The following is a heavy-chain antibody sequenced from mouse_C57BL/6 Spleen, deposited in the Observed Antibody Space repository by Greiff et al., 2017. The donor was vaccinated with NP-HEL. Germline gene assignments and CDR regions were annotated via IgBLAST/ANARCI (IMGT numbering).Heavy chain of an antibody. V-gene: IGHV1-18*01. CDR2: INPNNGGT. CDR1: GYTFTDYN. J-gene: IGHJ1*03. Sequence: EVMLVESGPELVKPGASVKIPCKASGYTFTDYNMDWVKQSHGKSLEWIGDINPNNGGTIYNQKFKGKATLTVDKSSSTAYMELRSLTSEDTAVYYCARGEMDRGYFDVWGTGTTVTVSS. D-gene: IGHD3-3*01. CDR3: ARGEMDRGYFDV.